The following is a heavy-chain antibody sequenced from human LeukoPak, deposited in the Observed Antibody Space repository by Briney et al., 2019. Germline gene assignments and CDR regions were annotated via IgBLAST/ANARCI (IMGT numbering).Heavy chain of an antibody. CDR1: GYTFTSNY. CDR3: ARGDSSGYYTSYYYGMDV. Sequence: ASVKVSCKASGYTFTSNYIHWVRQAPGQGLEWMGMIYPRDGSTSYAQKFQGGVTVTRDTSTSTVHMELSGLRSEDTAVYYCARGDSSGYYTSYYYGMDVWGQGTTVTVSS. J-gene: IGHJ6*02. V-gene: IGHV1-46*01. CDR2: IYPRDGST. D-gene: IGHD3-22*01.